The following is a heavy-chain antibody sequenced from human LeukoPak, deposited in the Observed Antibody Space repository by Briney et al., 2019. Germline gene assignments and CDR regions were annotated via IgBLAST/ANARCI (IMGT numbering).Heavy chain of an antibody. V-gene: IGHV1-46*01. CDR2: INPSGGNT. J-gene: IGHJ4*02. D-gene: IGHD2-2*02. CDR1: GYTFTSYY. CDR3: ARDVQKYCSSTSCYTLDY. Sequence: ASVKVSCKASGYTFTSYYMHWVRQAPGQGLEWMGIINPSGGNTSYAQKFQGRVTMTRDTSTSTVYMELSSLRSEDTAVYYCARDVQKYCSSTSCYTLDYWGQGTLVTVSS.